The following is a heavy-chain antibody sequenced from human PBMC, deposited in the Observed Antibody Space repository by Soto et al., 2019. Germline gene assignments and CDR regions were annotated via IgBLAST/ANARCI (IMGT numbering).Heavy chain of an antibody. J-gene: IGHJ4*02. Sequence: QLQLQESGPGLVKPSETLSLTCAVSGGSINSAYYWGWIRQPPGKGLEWIGSIYYSGSTSYNPSLKSRVTXXAXTXXHQFSLNLNSVTAADTAVYSLARPYRSGSYVGFDFWGLGILVTVSA. D-gene: IGHD3-22*01. CDR2: IYYSGST. V-gene: IGHV4-39*01. CDR3: ARPYRSGSYVGFDF. CDR1: GGSINSAYY.